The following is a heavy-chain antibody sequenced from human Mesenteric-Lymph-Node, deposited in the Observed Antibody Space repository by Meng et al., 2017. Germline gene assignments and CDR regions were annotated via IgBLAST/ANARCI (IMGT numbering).Heavy chain of an antibody. CDR3: ARGRFGSSWYINY. D-gene: IGHD6-13*01. CDR2: TSYVGTNE. V-gene: IGHV3-30*01. Sequence: LSLTCAASGFTFSSYWMTWVRQAPGKGLEWVAVTSYVGTNEFHANSVRGRFTISRDDSKNTLFLQMNSLRIEDTAVYYCARGRFGSSWYINYWGQGTLVTVSS. CDR1: GFTFSSYW. J-gene: IGHJ4*02.